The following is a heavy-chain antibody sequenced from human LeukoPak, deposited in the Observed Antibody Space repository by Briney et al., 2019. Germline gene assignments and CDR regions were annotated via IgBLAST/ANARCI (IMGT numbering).Heavy chain of an antibody. CDR3: ARDEGSYCLDY. CDR2: ISAYNGNT. J-gene: IGHJ4*02. CDR1: GYTFTCYG. Sequence: ASVKVSCKASGYTFTCYGISWVRQAPGQGLEWMGWISAYNGNTNYAQKLQGRVTMATDTSTSTAYMELRSLRSGDTAVYYCARDEGSYCLDYWGQGTLVTVSS. V-gene: IGHV1-18*01. D-gene: IGHD1-26*01.